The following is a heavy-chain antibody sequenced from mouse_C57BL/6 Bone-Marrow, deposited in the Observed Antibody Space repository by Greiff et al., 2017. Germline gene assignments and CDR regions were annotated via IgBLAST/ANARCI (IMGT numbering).Heavy chain of an antibody. CDR2: ISSEGSYT. D-gene: IGHD1-1*01. CDR1: GFTFSSYG. CDR3: TRKYGSDWYSDV. J-gene: IGHJ1*03. Sequence: EVQRVESGGDLVKPGGSLKLSCAASGFTFSSYGMSWVRQTPDKRLEWVATISSEGSYTYSPDSVKGRFTISRDKARNTLYLQMSSLKSEDTAMYYCTRKYGSDWYSDVWGTGTAVTVSS. V-gene: IGHV5-6*01.